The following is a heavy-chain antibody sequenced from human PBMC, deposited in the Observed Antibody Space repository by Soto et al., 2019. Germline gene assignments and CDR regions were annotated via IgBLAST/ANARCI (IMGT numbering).Heavy chain of an antibody. D-gene: IGHD1-26*01. J-gene: IGHJ6*02. CDR3: AKDGASGSYPPYSYFGMDA. CDR2: ISGSGGNA. V-gene: IGHV3-23*01. CDR1: GFTFSSYA. Sequence: EVQLLESGGGLVQPGGSLRLSCAASGFTFSSYAMSWVRQAPGKGLEWVSSISGSGGNAYYADSVKGRFSISRDNSKNTLRLQMNSLRADDTAVYYCAKDGASGSYPPYSYFGMDAWGQGTTVTVSS.